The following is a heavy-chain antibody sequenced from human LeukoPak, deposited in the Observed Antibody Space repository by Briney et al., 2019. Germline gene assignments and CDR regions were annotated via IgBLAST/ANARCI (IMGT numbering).Heavy chain of an antibody. CDR1: GYTFTGYY. Sequence: ASVKVSCKASGYTFTGYYIHWVRQAPGQGLEWMGWIDTSNGGTNYAQKFQGRVTMTRNTSISTAYMELSSLRSEDTAVYYCAMLIVGDLAADILTGYSFGNYFDYWGQGTLVTVSS. CDR3: AMLIVGDLAADILTGYSFGNYFDY. D-gene: IGHD3-9*01. J-gene: IGHJ4*02. V-gene: IGHV1-2*02. CDR2: IDTSNGGT.